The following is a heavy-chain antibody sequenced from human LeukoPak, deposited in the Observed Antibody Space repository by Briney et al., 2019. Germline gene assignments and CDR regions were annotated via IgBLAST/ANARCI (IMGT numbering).Heavy chain of an antibody. J-gene: IGHJ4*02. CDR2: IYSGGST. V-gene: IGHV3-66*02. Sequence: GGSLRLSCAASGFTVSSNYMSWVRQAPGKGLEWVSVIYSGGSTYYADSVKGRFTISGDNPKNTLYLQMNSLRAEDTAVYYCARAYDYVWGSFDYWGQGTLVTVSS. CDR3: ARAYDYVWGSFDY. CDR1: GFTVSSNY. D-gene: IGHD3-16*01.